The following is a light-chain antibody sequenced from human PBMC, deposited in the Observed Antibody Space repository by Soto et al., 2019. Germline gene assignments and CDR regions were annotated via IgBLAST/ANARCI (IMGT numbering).Light chain of an antibody. CDR3: QQYGSSLWT. CDR2: DAS. Sequence: EIVLTQSPVTLSLSPGERATLSCRASQSVSSYLAWYQQKPGQAPRLLIYDASNRATGIPDRFSGSGSGTDFTLTFSSLEPEDFAVYYCQQYGSSLWTFGQGTKVDIK. CDR1: QSVSSY. V-gene: IGKV3-20*01. J-gene: IGKJ1*01.